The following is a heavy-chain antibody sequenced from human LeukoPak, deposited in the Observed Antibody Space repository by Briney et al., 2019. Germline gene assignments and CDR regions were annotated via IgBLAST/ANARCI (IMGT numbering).Heavy chain of an antibody. Sequence: ASVKVSCKASGYTFTSYAMHWVRQAPGQRLEWMGWINAGNGNTKYSQKFQGRVTITRDTSASTDYMELSSLRSEDTAVYYCARGDIVVVPAASPYDYWGQGTLVTVSS. D-gene: IGHD2-2*01. J-gene: IGHJ4*02. CDR2: INAGNGNT. CDR1: GYTFTSYA. V-gene: IGHV1-3*01. CDR3: ARGDIVVVPAASPYDY.